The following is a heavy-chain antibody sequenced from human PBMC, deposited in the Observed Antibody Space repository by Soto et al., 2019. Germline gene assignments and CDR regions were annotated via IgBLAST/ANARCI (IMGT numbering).Heavy chain of an antibody. CDR1: GASSSRDY. J-gene: IGHJ4*02. V-gene: IGHV4-4*07. CDR2: IHDSGTT. CDR3: ARDVRSYYAS. Sequence: QVQLQELGPGLVKPSETLSLTCTVSGASSSRDYWSWIRQSGGRGLEWLGRIHDSGTTNYNPSLKSRLTLSVDTSKKQFFLEMRSVTVADTAVYFCARDVRSYYASWGQGILVTVSS.